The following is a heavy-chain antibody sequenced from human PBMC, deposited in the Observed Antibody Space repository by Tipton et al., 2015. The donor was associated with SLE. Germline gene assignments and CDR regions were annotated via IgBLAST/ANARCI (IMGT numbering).Heavy chain of an antibody. CDR1: GFTLGDYR. D-gene: IGHD5-12*01. V-gene: IGHV3-49*03. CDR2: IRSKAYGGTT. J-gene: IGHJ4*02. CDR3: GRGDIVAAGYYFDY. Sequence: SLRLSCTTSGFTLGDYRMTWFRQAPGKGLEWVGFIRSKAYGGTTEYAASVKGRFTISKDDFKSIAYLQMNSLKTEDTAVYYCGRGDIVAAGYYFDYWGQGTLVTVSS.